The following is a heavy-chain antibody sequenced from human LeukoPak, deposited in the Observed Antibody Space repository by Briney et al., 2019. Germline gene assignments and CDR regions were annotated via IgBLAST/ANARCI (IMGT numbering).Heavy chain of an antibody. CDR3: ARVPTYYYDSSGLTQYYFDY. D-gene: IGHD3-22*01. Sequence: SETLSLTCTVSGGSFSGYYWSWIRQPPGKGLEWIGYIYYSGSTYYNPSLKSRVTISVDTSKNQFSLKLSSVTAADTAVCYCARVPTYYYDSSGLTQYYFDYWGQGTLVTVSS. CDR1: GGSFSGYY. CDR2: IYYSGST. V-gene: IGHV4-34*01. J-gene: IGHJ4*02.